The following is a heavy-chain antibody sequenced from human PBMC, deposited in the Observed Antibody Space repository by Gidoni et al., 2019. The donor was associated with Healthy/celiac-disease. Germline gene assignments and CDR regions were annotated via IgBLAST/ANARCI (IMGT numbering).Heavy chain of an antibody. D-gene: IGHD6-6*01. V-gene: IGHV1-69*04. J-gene: IGHJ4*02. CDR2: IIPILGIA. CDR1: GGTFSSYA. CDR3: ARPVGSIAARQLDY. Sequence: QVQLVQSGAEVKKPGSSVKVSCKASGGTFSSYAISWVRQAPGQGLEWRGRIIPILGIANYAQKFQGRVTITADKSTSTAYMELSSLRSEDTAVYYCARPVGSIAARQLDYWGQGTLVTVSS.